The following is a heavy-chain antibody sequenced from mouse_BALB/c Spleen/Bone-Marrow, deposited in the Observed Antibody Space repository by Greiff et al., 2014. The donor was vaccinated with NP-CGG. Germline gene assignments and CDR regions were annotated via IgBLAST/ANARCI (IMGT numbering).Heavy chain of an antibody. J-gene: IGHJ3*01. CDR1: GFSLTGYG. CDR2: IWGDGST. V-gene: IGHV2-6-7*01. CDR3: AREPTVVAGAWFAY. D-gene: IGHD1-1*01. Sequence: VQVVESGPGLVAPSQSLSITCTVSGFSLTGYGVNWVRLPPGKGLEWLGMIWGDGSTDYNSALKSRLSISKDNSKSQVFLKMNSLQTDDTARYYCAREPTVVAGAWFAYWGQGTLVTASA.